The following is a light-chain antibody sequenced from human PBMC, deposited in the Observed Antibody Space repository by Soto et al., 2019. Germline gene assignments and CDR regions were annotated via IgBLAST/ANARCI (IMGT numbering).Light chain of an antibody. CDR3: SSYTSSSTSLSRV. J-gene: IGLJ1*01. CDR1: SSDVGGYNY. V-gene: IGLV2-14*01. CDR2: EVS. Sequence: QSVLTQPASVSGSPGQSITISCTGTSSDVGGYNYVSWYQQHPGKAPKLMIYEVSNRPSGVSNRFSGSKSGNTASLTISGLQAEDEADYYCSSYTSSSTSLSRVFGPGTKLTVL.